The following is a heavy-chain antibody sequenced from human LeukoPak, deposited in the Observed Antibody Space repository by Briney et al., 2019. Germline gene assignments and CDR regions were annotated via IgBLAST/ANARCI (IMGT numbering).Heavy chain of an antibody. CDR3: ASGEVGVRKYYSDPFHH. J-gene: IGHJ4*02. D-gene: IGHD3-10*01. V-gene: IGHV3-53*01. CDR2: LYSAGAT. CDR1: GFTVSSNY. Sequence: PGGSLRLSCAVSGFTVSSNYMSWVRQAPGKGLEWVSLLYSAGATYYADSVRGRFTIARDNFKNTVFLQMNSLRAEDTAVYYCASGEVGVRKYYSDPFHHWGQGTLVTVSS.